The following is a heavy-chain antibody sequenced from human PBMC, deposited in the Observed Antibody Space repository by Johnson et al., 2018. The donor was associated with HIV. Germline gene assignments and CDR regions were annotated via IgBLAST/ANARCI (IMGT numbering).Heavy chain of an antibody. Sequence: EMQLVESGGGLVKPGGSLRLSCAASGFTFSNAWMSWVRQAPGKGLEWVGRIKSKTDGGSTYYADSVKGRFTISRDNSKNTLYLQMTSLRAEDTAVYYCAKVEYGGLLPNDAFDIWGQGTMVTVSS. J-gene: IGHJ3*02. CDR1: GFTFSNAW. CDR2: IKSKTDGGST. CDR3: AKVEYGGLLPNDAFDI. D-gene: IGHD2-21*02. V-gene: IGHV3-15*01.